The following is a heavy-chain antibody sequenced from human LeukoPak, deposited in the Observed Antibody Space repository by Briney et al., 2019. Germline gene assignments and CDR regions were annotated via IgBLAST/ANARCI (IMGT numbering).Heavy chain of an antibody. CDR2: IYHSGST. CDR1: GYSISSGYY. CDR3: ARDRATPGYQLLRVDYYYGMDV. Sequence: PSETLSLTCAVSGYSISSGYYWGWIRQPPGKGLEWIGRIYHSGSTYYNPSLKSRVTISVDTSKNQFSLKLSSVTAADTAVYYCARDRATPGYQLLRVDYYYGMDVWGKGTTVTVSS. D-gene: IGHD2-2*01. V-gene: IGHV4-38-2*02. J-gene: IGHJ6*04.